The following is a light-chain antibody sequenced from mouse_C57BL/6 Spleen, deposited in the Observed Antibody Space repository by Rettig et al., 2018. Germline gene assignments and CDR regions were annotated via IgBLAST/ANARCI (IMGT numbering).Light chain of an antibody. Sequence: DIVMTQSQKFMSTSVGDRVSVTCKASQNVGTNVAWYQQKPGQSPKALIYSASYRYSGVPDRFTGSGSGTDFTLTISNVQSEDLAEYFCQQDYSSPLTFGAGTKLELK. CDR1: QNVGTN. CDR2: SAS. J-gene: IGKJ5*01. V-gene: IGKV6-15*01. CDR3: QQDYSSPLT.